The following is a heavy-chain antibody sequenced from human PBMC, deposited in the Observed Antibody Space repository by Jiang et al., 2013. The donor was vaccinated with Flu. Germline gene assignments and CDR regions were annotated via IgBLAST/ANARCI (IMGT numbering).Heavy chain of an antibody. Sequence: SLTCTVSGGSISSYYWSWIRQPPGKGLEWIAYIYYSGSTNYNPSLKSRVTISVDTSKNQFSLKLSSVTAADTAVYYCARWRGGWFDPWGQGTLVTVSS. CDR3: ARWRGGWFDP. V-gene: IGHV4-59*01. D-gene: IGHD3-16*01. CDR2: IYYSGST. CDR1: GGSISSYY. J-gene: IGHJ5*02.